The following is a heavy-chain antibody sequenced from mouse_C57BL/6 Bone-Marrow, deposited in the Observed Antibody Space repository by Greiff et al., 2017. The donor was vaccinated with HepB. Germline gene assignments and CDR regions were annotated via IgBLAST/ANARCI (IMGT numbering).Heavy chain of an antibody. CDR1: GFTFSSYA. V-gene: IGHV5-4*01. J-gene: IGHJ4*01. CDR2: ISDGGSYT. Sequence: EVKVVESGGGLVKPGGSLKLSCAASGFTFSSYAMSWVRQTPEKRLEWVATISDGGSYTYYPDNVKGRFTISRDNAKNNLYLQMSHLKSEDTAMYYCARDGGGLGYYAMDYWGQGTSVTVSS. CDR3: ARDGGGLGYYAMDY.